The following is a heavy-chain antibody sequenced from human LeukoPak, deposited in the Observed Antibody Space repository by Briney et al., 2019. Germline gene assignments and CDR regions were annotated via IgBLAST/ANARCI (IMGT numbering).Heavy chain of an antibody. CDR3: TTDSYCSTTTCYASSNYYYGLDA. CDR1: GFTFSNAW. Sequence: PGGSLRLSCAASGFTFSNAWMTWVRQAPGKGLEGVGRIYRNADGGTTDYAAPVKGRFTISRDDSKNTLYLQMNSLKTEDTAVYYCTTDSYCSTTTCYASSNYYYGLDARGQGTSVTVSS. J-gene: IGHJ6*02. CDR2: IYRNADGGTT. D-gene: IGHD2-2*01. V-gene: IGHV3-15*05.